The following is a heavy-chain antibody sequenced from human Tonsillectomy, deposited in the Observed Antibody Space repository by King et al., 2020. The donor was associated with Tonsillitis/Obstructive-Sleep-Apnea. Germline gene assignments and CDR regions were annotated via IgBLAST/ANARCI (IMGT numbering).Heavy chain of an antibody. Sequence: VQLQQWGAGLLKPSETLSLTCAVYGGSLSGYCWSWIRQPPGKGLEWIGEINHSGSTNYNPSLKSRVTISVDTSKNQFSLKLSSVTAADTAVYYCARGVVVIEIHYMDVWGKGTTVTVSS. J-gene: IGHJ6*03. V-gene: IGHV4-34*01. CDR2: INHSGST. CDR3: ARGVVVIEIHYMDV. D-gene: IGHD3-22*01. CDR1: GGSLSGYC.